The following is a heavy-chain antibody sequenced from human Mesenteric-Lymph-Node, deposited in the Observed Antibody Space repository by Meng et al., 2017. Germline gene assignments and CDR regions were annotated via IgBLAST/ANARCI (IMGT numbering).Heavy chain of an antibody. D-gene: IGHD5-24*01. V-gene: IGHV4-34*01. CDR3: AREAGRDGYATPKFDY. CDR1: GGSFSGYY. J-gene: IGHJ4*02. CDR2: INHSGST. Sequence: VALLQGDAGLLKPSASVALTGAVYGGSFSGYYCSRIRQPPGKGLEWIGEINHSGSTNYNPSLKSRVTISVDTSKNQFSLKLSSVTAADTAVYYCAREAGRDGYATPKFDYWGQGTLVTVSS.